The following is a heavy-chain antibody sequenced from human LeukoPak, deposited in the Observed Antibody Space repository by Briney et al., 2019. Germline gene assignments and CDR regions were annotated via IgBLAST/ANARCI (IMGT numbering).Heavy chain of an antibody. J-gene: IGHJ4*02. Sequence: GGSLRLSCAASEFSVGSNYMTWVRQAPGKGLEWVSLIYSGGSTYYADSVKGRFTISRDNSKNTLYLQMNTLRAEDTAVYYCARGRRDGYNWDYYFDYWGQGTLVTVSS. V-gene: IGHV3-66*01. CDR3: ARGRRDGYNWDYYFDY. CDR2: IYSGGST. CDR1: EFSVGSNY. D-gene: IGHD5-24*01.